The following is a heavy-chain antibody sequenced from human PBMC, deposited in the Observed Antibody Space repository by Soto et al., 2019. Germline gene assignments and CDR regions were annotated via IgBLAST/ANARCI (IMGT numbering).Heavy chain of an antibody. CDR2: SSYSGSS. V-gene: IGHV4-39*02. J-gene: IGHJ5*02. CDR1: GGSISSSSYY. D-gene: IGHD1-26*01. CDR3: ATQEVGGSYVYTFDP. Sequence: QLQLQESGPGLVKPSETLSLTCTVSGGSISSSSYYWGWIRQPPGKGLEWIGSSSYSGSSYYNPSLKRRVTISVSTPKTHFALKLSSVTAADTAVYYCATQEVGGSYVYTFDPWGEGTLVTVSS.